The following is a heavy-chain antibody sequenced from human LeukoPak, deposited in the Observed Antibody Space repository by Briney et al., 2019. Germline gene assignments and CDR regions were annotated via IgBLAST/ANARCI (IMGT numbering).Heavy chain of an antibody. D-gene: IGHD3-22*01. V-gene: IGHV4-34*01. J-gene: IGHJ4*02. CDR1: GGSISSYY. CDR2: INHSGST. Sequence: SETLSLTCTVSGGSISSYYWSWIRQPPGKGLEWIGEINHSGSTNYNPSLKSRVTISVDTSKNQFSLKLSSVTAADTAVYYCARGRRYYYDSSGYFDYWGQGTLVTVSS. CDR3: ARGRRYYYDSSGYFDY.